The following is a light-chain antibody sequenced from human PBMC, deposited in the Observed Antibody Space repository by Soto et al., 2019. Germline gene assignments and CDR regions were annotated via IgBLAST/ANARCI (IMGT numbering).Light chain of an antibody. J-gene: IGLJ1*01. CDR2: EVT. CDR1: SSDVGGYNY. Sequence: QSALTQPASVSGSPGQSIAISCTGTSSDVGGYNYVSWYQQLPGKAPKLLIYEVTKRPSGVSTRFSGSKSGNTASLTISGLQAVDEADYYCCSFADFTYVFGTGTKLTVL. V-gene: IGLV2-14*01. CDR3: CSFADFTYV.